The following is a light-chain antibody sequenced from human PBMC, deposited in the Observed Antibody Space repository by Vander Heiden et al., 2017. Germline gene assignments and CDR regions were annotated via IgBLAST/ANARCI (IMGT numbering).Light chain of an antibody. CDR1: SSSIRRNY. V-gene: IGLV1-47*02. CDR3: AAWDDSLSGL. CDR2: SNN. Sequence: QSVLTQPPSASATPGQRVTISCSGSSSSIRRNYVYWYQQLPGTAPKLLIYSNNQRPSGVPDRFSGSKSGTSASLTISGLWSEDEADYYCAAWDDSLSGLFGGGTKLTAL. J-gene: IGLJ3*02.